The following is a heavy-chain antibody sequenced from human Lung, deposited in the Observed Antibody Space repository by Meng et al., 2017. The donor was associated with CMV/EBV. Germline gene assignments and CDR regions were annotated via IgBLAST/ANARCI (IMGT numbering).Heavy chain of an antibody. D-gene: IGHD5-18*01. Sequence: GGSLRLSCAASGFTFRGYWMHWVRQAPGKALVWVPRIISDDSSISYADSVKGRFTISRDNAKNTLYLQINSLSDENTAVYYCARDPPRPGYNFDSWGQGTLVTVSS. CDR1: GFTFRGYW. J-gene: IGHJ4*02. CDR2: IISDDSSI. V-gene: IGHV3-74*01. CDR3: ARDPPRPGYNFDS.